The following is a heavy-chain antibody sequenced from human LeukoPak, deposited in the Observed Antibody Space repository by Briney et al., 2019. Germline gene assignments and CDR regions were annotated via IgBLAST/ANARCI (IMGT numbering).Heavy chain of an antibody. CDR3: ARVSTLWSGEFLTGLDY. CDR1: GGSISSSNW. D-gene: IGHD3-10*01. CDR2: IYHSGST. Sequence: SSETLSLTCAVSGGSISSSNWWSWVRQPPGKGLEWIGEIYHSGSTKYNPSLKSRVTISVDKSNNHFSLRLSYVTAADTAVCYCARVSTLWSGEFLTGLDYWGQGILVTVSS. V-gene: IGHV4-4*02. J-gene: IGHJ4*02.